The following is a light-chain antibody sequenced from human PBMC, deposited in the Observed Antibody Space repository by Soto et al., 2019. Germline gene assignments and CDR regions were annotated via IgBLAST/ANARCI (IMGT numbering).Light chain of an antibody. CDR3: ATWDDRLDGPV. CDR1: SSNFGSNT. Sequence: QSVLTQPPSASGTPGQRVTISCSGRSSNFGSNTVNWYQQLPGTAPKLVIYSNNQRPSGVPDRFAGSKSGTSASLAISGLQSEDEADYFCATWDDRLDGPVFGGGTQRTVL. CDR2: SNN. J-gene: IGLJ2*01. V-gene: IGLV1-44*01.